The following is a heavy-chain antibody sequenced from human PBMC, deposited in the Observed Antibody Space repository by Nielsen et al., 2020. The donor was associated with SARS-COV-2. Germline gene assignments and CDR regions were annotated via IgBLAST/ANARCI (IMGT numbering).Heavy chain of an antibody. CDR3: ASVTGFWSGYGTYGMDV. Sequence: LRLSCAASGFTFSDHYMTWIRQRPGKGLEWIGYIYYSGSTYYNPSLKSRVTISVDTSKNQFSLKLSSVTAADTAVYYCASVTGFWSGYGTYGMDVWGQGTTVTVSS. D-gene: IGHD3-3*01. J-gene: IGHJ6*02. V-gene: IGHV4-30-4*08. CDR1: GFTFSDHY. CDR2: IYYSGST.